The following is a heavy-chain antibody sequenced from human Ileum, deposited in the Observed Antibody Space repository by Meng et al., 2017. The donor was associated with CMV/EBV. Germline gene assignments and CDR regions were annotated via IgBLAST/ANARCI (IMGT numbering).Heavy chain of an antibody. V-gene: IGHV4-30-4*01. J-gene: IGHJ4*02. Sequence: QDQLQVSGPGLVEPSQPPSPTCTVSGDFPITGDYSWSWLRQPPGKGPEWIGYIYYSGSTLYNPSLKSPVTISLDKSKNQFSLRLRSVTAADTAVYFCARERGGWYFDSWGQGTLVTVSS. CDR2: IYYSGST. D-gene: IGHD6-19*01. CDR1: GDFPITGDYS. CDR3: ARERGGWYFDS.